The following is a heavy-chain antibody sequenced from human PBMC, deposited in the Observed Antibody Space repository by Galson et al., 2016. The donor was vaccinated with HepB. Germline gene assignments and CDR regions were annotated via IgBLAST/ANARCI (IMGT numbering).Heavy chain of an antibody. Sequence: SLRLSCAVSGFTFGDYAMSRFRQAPGMGLEWVGFIRSKTYGATTEYAASVKGRFSISRDDSNSIAYLQMNSLKTEDTAVYYCSRATKLYYYDSSGYGYWGQGTLVTVSS. D-gene: IGHD3-22*01. CDR2: IRSKTYGATT. CDR1: GFTFGDYA. V-gene: IGHV3-49*03. CDR3: SRATKLYYYDSSGYGY. J-gene: IGHJ4*02.